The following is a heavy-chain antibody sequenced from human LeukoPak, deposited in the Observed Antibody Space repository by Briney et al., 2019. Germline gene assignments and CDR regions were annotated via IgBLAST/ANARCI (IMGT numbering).Heavy chain of an antibody. CDR1: GYTFTTYG. V-gene: IGHV1-69*05. J-gene: IGHJ1*01. CDR3: ARDQGQKYFQH. CDR2: IIPIFGTA. Sequence: VSCTTYGYTFTTYGVSWVRQAPGQGLEWMGGIIPIFGTANYAQKFQGRVTITTDESTSTAYMELSSLRSEDTAVYYCARDQGQKYFQHWGQGTLVTVSS.